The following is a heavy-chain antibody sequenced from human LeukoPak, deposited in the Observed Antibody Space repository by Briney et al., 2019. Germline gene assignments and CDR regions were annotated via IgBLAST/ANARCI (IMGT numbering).Heavy chain of an antibody. D-gene: IGHD3-3*01. J-gene: IGHJ5*02. CDR2: MNPNSGNT. CDR3: ARGVSAGYYDFWSGYYNWFDP. V-gene: IGHV1-8*02. Sequence: GASVKVSCKASGYTFTGYYMHWVRQATGQGLEWMGWMNPNSGNTGYAQKFQGRVTMTRNTSISTAYMELSSLRSEDTAVHYCARGVSAGYYDFWSGYYNWFDPWGQGTLVTVSS. CDR1: GYTFTGYY.